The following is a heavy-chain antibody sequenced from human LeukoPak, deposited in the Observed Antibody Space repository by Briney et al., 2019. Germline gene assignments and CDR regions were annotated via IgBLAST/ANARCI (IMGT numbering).Heavy chain of an antibody. CDR3: ARDVHGDYGSGWFDP. V-gene: IGHV1-69*05. J-gene: IGHJ5*02. CDR2: IMPLFGTA. CDR1: GGTFNNSA. D-gene: IGHD4-17*01. Sequence: ASVKVSCKTSGGTFNNSAISWLRQAPGQGLEWLGGIMPLFGTAGYAQKFQGRVTITKDESTRTAYLELTCLTSDDTAVYYCARDVHGDYGSGWFDPWGQGTLVSVSS.